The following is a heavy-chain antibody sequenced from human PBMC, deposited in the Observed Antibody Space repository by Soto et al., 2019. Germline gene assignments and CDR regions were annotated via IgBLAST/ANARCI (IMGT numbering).Heavy chain of an antibody. J-gene: IGHJ3*01. CDR3: AKPIVGATYAFDV. D-gene: IGHD1-26*01. CDR1: GFTFINYA. Sequence: GGSLRLSCAASGFTFINYAMNWVRQAPGKGLEWVSAISGSAVTTYYADSVKGRFTISRDNSKNTLYLQMNSLGADDTAVYYCAKPIVGATYAFDVWGQGTTVTVSS. V-gene: IGHV3-23*01. CDR2: ISGSAVTT.